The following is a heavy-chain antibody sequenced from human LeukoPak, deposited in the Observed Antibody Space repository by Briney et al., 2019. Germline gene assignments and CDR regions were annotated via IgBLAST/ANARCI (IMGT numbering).Heavy chain of an antibody. CDR1: VYTFTIYD. Sequence: ASVRVSCRASVYTFTIYDINGVPHAPGQGLEWMGWMNPNSGNTGYAQKFQGRVTITRNTSISTAYMELSSLRSEDTAVYYCAKEKRWLHPGVFDYWGQGTLVTVSS. CDR2: MNPNSGNT. CDR3: AKEKRWLHPGVFDY. J-gene: IGHJ4*02. V-gene: IGHV1-8*03. D-gene: IGHD5-24*01.